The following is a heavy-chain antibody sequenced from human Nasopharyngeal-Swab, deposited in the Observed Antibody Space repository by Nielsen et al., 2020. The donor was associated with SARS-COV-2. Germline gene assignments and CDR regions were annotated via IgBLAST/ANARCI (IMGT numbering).Heavy chain of an antibody. Sequence: SETLSLTCTVSGDSIAYSTFYWGWIRQPPGKGLEWIGIIYYNGNTYQNPSLKSRLTISVDKSKNQFSLQLSSVTAADTAVYYCVRSSSWYYFDYWAQGTQVTVSS. CDR2: IYYNGNT. CDR1: GDSIAYSTFY. V-gene: IGHV4-39*01. CDR3: VRSSSWYYFDY. D-gene: IGHD6-13*01. J-gene: IGHJ4*02.